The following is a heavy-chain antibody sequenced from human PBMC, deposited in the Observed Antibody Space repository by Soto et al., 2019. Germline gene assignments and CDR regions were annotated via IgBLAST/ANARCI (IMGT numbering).Heavy chain of an antibody. CDR1: GFTFSSYS. CDR3: ARDAHSSSWYIPQFDY. V-gene: IGHV3-48*01. Sequence: PGGSLRLSCAASGFTFSSYSMNWVRQAPGKGLEWVSYISSSSSTIYYADSVKGRFTISRDNAKNSLYLQMNSLRAEDTAVYYCARDAHSSSWYIPQFDYWGQGTLVTVSS. J-gene: IGHJ4*02. D-gene: IGHD6-13*01. CDR2: ISSSSSTI.